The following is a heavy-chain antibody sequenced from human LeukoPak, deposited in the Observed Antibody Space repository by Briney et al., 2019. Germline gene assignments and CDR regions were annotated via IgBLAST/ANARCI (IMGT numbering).Heavy chain of an antibody. CDR2: IWYDGSNK. D-gene: IGHD3-22*01. Sequence: GGSLRLSCAASGFTFSSYGMHWVRQAPGKGLEWVAVIWYDGSNKYYADSVKGRFTISRDNSKNTLYLQMNSLRAEDTAVYYCARFWDSNPRSWFHFDYWGQGTLVTVSS. V-gene: IGHV3-33*01. CDR1: GFTFSSYG. J-gene: IGHJ4*02. CDR3: ARFWDSNPRSWFHFDY.